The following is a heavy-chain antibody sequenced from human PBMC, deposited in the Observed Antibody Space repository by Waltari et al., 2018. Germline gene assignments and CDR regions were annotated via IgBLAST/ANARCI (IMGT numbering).Heavy chain of an antibody. D-gene: IGHD1-20*01. CDR2: IVPDGSFT. V-gene: IGHV3-74*01. Sequence: EVQLVESGGDLLQPGGSLRLSCAASGITFSSSWMHWVRQTPGTGLEWVSHIVPDGSFTGYANSVGGRFTISRDNAKSMLYLQMNSLRADDTAVYYCTRGITKAFDPWGQGTLVTVSS. CDR1: GITFSSSW. J-gene: IGHJ5*02. CDR3: TRGITKAFDP.